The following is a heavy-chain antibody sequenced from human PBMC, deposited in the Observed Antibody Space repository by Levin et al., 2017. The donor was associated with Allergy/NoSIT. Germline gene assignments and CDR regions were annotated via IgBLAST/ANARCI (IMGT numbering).Heavy chain of an antibody. J-gene: IGHJ4*02. D-gene: IGHD2-15*01. CDR1: GFTFSSYA. CDR3: ARVWEDIVVVVAATPVGAFDY. Sequence: PGESLKISCAASGFTFSSYAMHWVRQAPGKGLEWVAVISYDGSNKYYADSVKGRFTISRDNSKNTLYLQMNSLRAEDTAVYYCARVWEDIVVVVAATPVGAFDYWGQGTLVTVSS. V-gene: IGHV3-30-3*01. CDR2: ISYDGSNK.